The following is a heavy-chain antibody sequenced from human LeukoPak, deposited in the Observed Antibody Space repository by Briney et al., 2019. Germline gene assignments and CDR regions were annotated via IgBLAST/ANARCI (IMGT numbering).Heavy chain of an antibody. Sequence: SETLSLTCAVYGGSFSGYYWTWIRQPPGKGLEWIGEINHSGSTNYNPSLKSRVTISVDTSKNQFSLKLSSVTAADTAVYYCARERVVVAAPDAFDIWGQGTMVTVSS. CDR1: GGSFSGYY. CDR2: INHSGST. CDR3: ARERVVVAAPDAFDI. J-gene: IGHJ3*02. V-gene: IGHV4-34*01. D-gene: IGHD2-15*01.